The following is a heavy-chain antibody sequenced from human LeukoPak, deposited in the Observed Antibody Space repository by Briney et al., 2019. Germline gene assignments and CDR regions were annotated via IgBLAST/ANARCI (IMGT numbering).Heavy chain of an antibody. CDR1: EFTFTNYW. D-gene: IGHD2-15*01. V-gene: IGHV3-7*03. J-gene: IGHJ4*02. Sequence: GGSLRLSCVASEFTFTNYWMTWVRQAPGKGLEWVASIKQDASEKYYVDSVKGRFTISRDNAKSSLYLRMNSLRADDTAVYYCARVDSGHTLDYWGQGILVTVSS. CDR2: IKQDASEK. CDR3: ARVDSGHTLDY.